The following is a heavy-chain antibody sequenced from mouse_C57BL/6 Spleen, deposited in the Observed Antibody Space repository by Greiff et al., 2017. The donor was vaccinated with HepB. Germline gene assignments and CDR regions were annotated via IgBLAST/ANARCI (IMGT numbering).Heavy chain of an antibody. D-gene: IGHD4-1*01. CDR2: ISSGSSTI. CDR3: ARLGVYAMDY. CDR1: GFTFSDYG. V-gene: IGHV5-17*01. Sequence: EVQRVESGGGLVKPGGSLKLSCAASGFTFSDYGMHWVRQAPEKGLEWVAYISSGSSTIYYADTVKGRFTISRDNAKNTLFLQMTRLRSEDTAMYYCARLGVYAMDYWGQGTSVTVSS. J-gene: IGHJ4*01.